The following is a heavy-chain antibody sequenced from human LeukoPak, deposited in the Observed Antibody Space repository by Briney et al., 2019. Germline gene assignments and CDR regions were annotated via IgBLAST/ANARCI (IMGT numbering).Heavy chain of an antibody. V-gene: IGHV1-69*13. CDR3: ASCSGGSCYTSRTFYY. J-gene: IGHJ4*02. Sequence: ASVKVSCKASGGTFSSYAISWVRQAPGQGLEWMGGIIPIFGTANYAQKFQGRVTITADESTSTAYMELSSLRSEDTAVYYCASCSGGSCYTSRTFYYWGQGTLVTVSS. CDR2: IIPIFGTA. D-gene: IGHD2-15*01. CDR1: GGTFSSYA.